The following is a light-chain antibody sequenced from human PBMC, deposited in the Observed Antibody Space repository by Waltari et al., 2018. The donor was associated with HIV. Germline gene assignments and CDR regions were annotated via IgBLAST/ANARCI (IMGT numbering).Light chain of an antibody. Sequence: IVLTQSPGPLSLSPGERATLSCRASQSVNNNYIAWYQQKLGQAPRLLIYGASSRATDIPDRFSGSGSGTDFTLTISRLEPEDFAVYYCQQYGPSLTFGGGTKVEIK. CDR1: QSVNNNY. J-gene: IGKJ4*01. V-gene: IGKV3-20*01. CDR3: QQYGPSLT. CDR2: GAS.